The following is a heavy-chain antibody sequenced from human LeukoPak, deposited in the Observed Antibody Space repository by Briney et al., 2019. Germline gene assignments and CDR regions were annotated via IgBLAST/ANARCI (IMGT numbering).Heavy chain of an antibody. CDR1: GFTFSSYA. CDR3: ARTVAVAIYYYYYMDV. CDR2: ISGSGGST. J-gene: IGHJ6*03. Sequence: GGSLRLSCAASGFTFSSYAMSWVRQAPGKGLEWVSAISGSGGSTYYADSVKGRFTISRDNSKNTLYLQMNSLRAEDTAVYYCARTVAVAIYYYYYMDVWGKGTTVTISS. D-gene: IGHD6-19*01. V-gene: IGHV3-23*01.